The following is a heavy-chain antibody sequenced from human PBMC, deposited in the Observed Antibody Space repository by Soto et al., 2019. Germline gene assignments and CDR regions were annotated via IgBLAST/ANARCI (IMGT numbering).Heavy chain of an antibody. V-gene: IGHV3-9*01. D-gene: IGHD3-10*01. CDR1: GFTFDDYA. CDR3: AKDRPITMVRGVIRILDY. CDR2: ISWNSGSI. Sequence: GGSLRLSCAASGFTFDDYAMHWVRQAPGKGLEWVSGISWNSGSIGYADSVKGRFTISRDNAKNSLYLQMNSLRAEDTALYYFAKDRPITMVRGVIRILDYWGQGTLVTVSS. J-gene: IGHJ4*02.